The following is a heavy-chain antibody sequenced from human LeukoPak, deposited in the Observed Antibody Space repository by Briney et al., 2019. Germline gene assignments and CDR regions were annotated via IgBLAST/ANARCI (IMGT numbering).Heavy chain of an antibody. CDR3: ARDSTITTFGFDY. CDR2: IKQDGSEK. Sequence: AGGSLRLSCAASGFTFSSYWMSWVRQAPGKGLEWVANIKQDGSEKYYVDSVKGRFTISRDNAKNSLYLQMNSLRAEDTAVYYCARDSTITTFGFDYWGQGTLVTVSS. D-gene: IGHD4-11*01. J-gene: IGHJ4*02. V-gene: IGHV3-7*01. CDR1: GFTFSSYW.